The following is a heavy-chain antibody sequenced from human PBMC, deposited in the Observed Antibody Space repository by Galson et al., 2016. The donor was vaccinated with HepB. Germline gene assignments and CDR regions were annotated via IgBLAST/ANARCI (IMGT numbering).Heavy chain of an antibody. CDR1: GFTFNKYP. J-gene: IGHJ4*02. CDR3: ARKSMAGPRSYFDY. D-gene: IGHD6-19*01. Sequence: SLRLSCAASGFTFNKYPMFWVRQAPGKGLEWVAVISYDGNNKYYADSVKGRFTISRDSSQNTLYLQMNSLRTEDTAVYFRARKSMAGPRSYFDYWGQGTLVTVSS. CDR2: ISYDGNNK. V-gene: IGHV3-30*03.